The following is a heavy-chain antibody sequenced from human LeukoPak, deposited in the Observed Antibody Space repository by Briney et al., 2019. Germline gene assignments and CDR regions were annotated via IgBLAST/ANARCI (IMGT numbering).Heavy chain of an antibody. CDR2: FDPEDGET. CDR1: GYTFTSYY. Sequence: GASVKVSCKASGYTFTSYYMHWVRQAPGKGLEWMGGFDPEDGETIYAQKFQGRVTMTEDTSTDTAYMELSSLRSEDTAVYYCATERYDFWSGYPRLDYWGQGTLVTVSS. D-gene: IGHD3-3*01. CDR3: ATERYDFWSGYPRLDY. V-gene: IGHV1-24*01. J-gene: IGHJ4*02.